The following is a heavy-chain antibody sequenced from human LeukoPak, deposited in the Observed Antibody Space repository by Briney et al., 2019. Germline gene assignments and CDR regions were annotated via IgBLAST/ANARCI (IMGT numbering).Heavy chain of an antibody. CDR3: ARLGVGATYFDY. D-gene: IGHD1-26*01. CDR1: GYSFSTYW. J-gene: IGHJ4*02. Sequence: GESLKICCKGCGYSFSTYWIGWVRQMPGKGLEWMGIIYPGDSDTRYSPSFQGQVTISADRSISTAYLQWSSLKSSDTAMYYCARLGVGATYFDYWGQGTLVTVSS. V-gene: IGHV5-51*01. CDR2: IYPGDSDT.